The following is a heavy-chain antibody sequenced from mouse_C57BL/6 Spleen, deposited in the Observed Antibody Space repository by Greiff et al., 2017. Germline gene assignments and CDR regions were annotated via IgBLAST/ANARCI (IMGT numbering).Heavy chain of an antibody. D-gene: IGHD2-3*01. CDR2: IYPGDGDT. V-gene: IGHV1-82*01. J-gene: IGHJ2*01. CDR1: GYAFSSSW. Sequence: QVQLQQSGPELVKPGASVKISCKASGYAFSSSWMNWVKQRPGKGLEWIGRIYPGDGDTNYNGKFKGKATLTADKSSSTAYMQLSSLTSGDSAVYLWARSKDPDGYYVAYWGQGTTLTVSS. CDR3: ARSKDPDGYYVAY.